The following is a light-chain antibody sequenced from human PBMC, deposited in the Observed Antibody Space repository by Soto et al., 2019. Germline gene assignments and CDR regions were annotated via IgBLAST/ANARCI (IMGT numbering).Light chain of an antibody. Sequence: QSALTQPASVSGSAGQSITISCSGTMSDVGAYNLVSWYQQHPGTAPTLIIYEVRNRPSGISSRFSGSRSGNTASLTISGLQPEEEGDYYGSSYTARSTLVFGGGTKLTVL. V-gene: IGLV2-14*01. J-gene: IGLJ3*02. CDR2: EVR. CDR1: MSDVGAYNL. CDR3: SSYTARSTLV.